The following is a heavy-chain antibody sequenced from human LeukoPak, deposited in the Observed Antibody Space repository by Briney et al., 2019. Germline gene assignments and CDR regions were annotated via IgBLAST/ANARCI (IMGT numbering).Heavy chain of an antibody. CDR2: ISSSSIYI. V-gene: IGHV3-21*01. J-gene: IGHJ4*02. CDR1: GFTFSSYS. D-gene: IGHD6-6*01. CDR3: ARDVSSSSGDFDY. Sequence: PGGSLRLSCTASGFTFSSYSMNWIRRAPGKGLEWVSSISSSSIYIYYADSLKGRFTVSRDNAKNSLYLQMNSLRAEDTAVYYCARDVSSSSGDFDYWGQGTLVTVSS.